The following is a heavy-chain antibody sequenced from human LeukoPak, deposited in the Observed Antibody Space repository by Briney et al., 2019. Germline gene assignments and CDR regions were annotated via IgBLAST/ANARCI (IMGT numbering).Heavy chain of an antibody. CDR2: IYTSGST. Sequence: PSETLSLTCAVYGGSFSGYYWSWIRQPAGKGLEWIGRIYTSGSTNYNPSLKSRVTMSVDTSKNQFSLKMSSVTAADTAVYYCAREGNFASYDLLTGIMDVWGKGTTVTISS. V-gene: IGHV4-4*07. J-gene: IGHJ6*03. CDR1: GGSFSGYY. CDR3: AREGNFASYDLLTGIMDV. D-gene: IGHD3-9*01.